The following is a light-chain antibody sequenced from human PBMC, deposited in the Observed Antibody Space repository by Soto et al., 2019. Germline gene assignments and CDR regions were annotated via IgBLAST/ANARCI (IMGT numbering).Light chain of an antibody. CDR2: DAS. CDR3: QQYGTSPGT. Sequence: EIVLTQSPATLSLSPGERATLSCRASQRVSSYLAWYQQKPGQAPRLLIYDASNRATGIPDRFSGSGSGTDFTLTISRLEPEDFAVSYCQQYGTSPGTFGQGTKVDSK. CDR1: QRVSSY. J-gene: IGKJ1*01. V-gene: IGKV3-20*01.